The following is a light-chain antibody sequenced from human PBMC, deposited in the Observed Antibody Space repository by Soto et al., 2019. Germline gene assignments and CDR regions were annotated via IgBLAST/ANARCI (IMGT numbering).Light chain of an antibody. J-gene: IGLJ1*01. Sequence: QSALTQPASVSGSPGQSITISCTGTSSDVGAYNSVSWYQQHPDKAPKLMIYDVSSRPSGVSSRFSGSKSGNTASLTISGLQAEDEADYYCASYTSSTTPHYVFGAGTKLTVL. V-gene: IGLV2-14*03. CDR3: ASYTSSTTPHYV. CDR2: DVS. CDR1: SSDVGAYNS.